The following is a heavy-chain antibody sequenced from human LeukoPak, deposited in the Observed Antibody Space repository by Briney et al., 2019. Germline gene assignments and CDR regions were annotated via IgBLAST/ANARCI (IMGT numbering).Heavy chain of an antibody. CDR1: GFTFSSYG. D-gene: IGHD6-19*01. Sequence: GRSLRLSCGASGFTFSSYGMHWVRRAPGKGLEWVAVISYDGSNKYYADSVKGRFTISRDNSKNTLYLQMNSLRAEDTAVYYCATWRGSGWYYFDYWGQGTLVTVSS. CDR2: ISYDGSNK. CDR3: ATWRGSGWYYFDY. J-gene: IGHJ4*02. V-gene: IGHV3-30*03.